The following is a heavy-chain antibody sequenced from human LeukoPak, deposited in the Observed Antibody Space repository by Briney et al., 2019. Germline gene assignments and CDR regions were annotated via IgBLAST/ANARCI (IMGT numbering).Heavy chain of an antibody. V-gene: IGHV4-59*08. Sequence: SETLSLTCTVSGGSISSYYWSWIRQPPGKGLEWIGYIYYSGSTNYNPSLKSRVTISVDTSKNQFSLKLSSVTAADTAVYYCARSSQPYCGGDCYSYVNWFDPWGQGTLVTVSS. CDR2: IYYSGST. CDR1: GGSISSYY. D-gene: IGHD2-21*02. CDR3: ARSSQPYCGGDCYSYVNWFDP. J-gene: IGHJ5*02.